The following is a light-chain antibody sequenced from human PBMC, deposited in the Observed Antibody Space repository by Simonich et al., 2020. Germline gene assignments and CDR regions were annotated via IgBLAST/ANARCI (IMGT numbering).Light chain of an antibody. V-gene: IGLV2-14*01. J-gene: IGLJ1*01. CDR1: SRDVGGYNY. CDR2: YVS. Sequence: QSALTQPASVSGSPGQSITISCTGTSRDVGGYNYVSWYQQTPGKAPKLMIYYVSKRPSGVSNRFSGSKSGNTASLTISGLQAEDEADYYCSSYTSSSTYVFGTGTKVTVL. CDR3: SSYTSSSTYV.